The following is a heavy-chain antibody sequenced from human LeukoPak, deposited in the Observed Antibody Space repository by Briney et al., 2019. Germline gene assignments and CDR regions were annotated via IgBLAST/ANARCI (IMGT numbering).Heavy chain of an antibody. D-gene: IGHD5-18*01. J-gene: IGHJ6*02. CDR3: ARDGGYSYAVAYYYYGMDV. V-gene: IGHV3-21*01. CDR1: GFTFSSYS. Sequence: PGGSLRLSCAASGFTFSSYSMNWVRQAPGKGLEWVSSISSSSSYIYYADSVKGRFTISRDNAKNSLYLQMNSLRAEDTAVYYCARDGGYSYAVAYYYYGMDVWGQGTTVTVSS. CDR2: ISSSSSYI.